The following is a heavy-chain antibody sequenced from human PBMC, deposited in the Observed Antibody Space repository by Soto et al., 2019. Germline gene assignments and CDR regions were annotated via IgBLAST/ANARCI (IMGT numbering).Heavy chain of an antibody. CDR2: IYYSGSS. J-gene: IGHJ4*02. CDR1: GGSISGDYY. V-gene: IGHV4-30-4*08. Sequence: SEALSLTCSFSGGSISGDYYWSWIRQSPEKGLEWIGYIYYSGSSYSNPALQSRLSMSLDTSKNQFSLELRSVTAADTAVYYCARGGPRWLGYFEYWGQIALVSVSS. CDR3: ARGGPRWLGYFEY. D-gene: IGHD5-12*01.